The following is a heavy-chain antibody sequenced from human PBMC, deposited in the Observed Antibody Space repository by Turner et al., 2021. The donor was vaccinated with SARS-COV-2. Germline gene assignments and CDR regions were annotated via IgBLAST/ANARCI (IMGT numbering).Heavy chain of an antibody. D-gene: IGHD2-2*01. CDR3: ARGGYCSSTSCSPYWYFDL. V-gene: IGHV1-8*03. Sequence: QVQLVQSGAEVKTPGASVKVSCKASGYPFTSYAINWVRQATGQGLERMGWMNTDSGNTADAQKFQGRVTITRNTSRSTAYMELSSLRSEDTAIYYCARGGYCSSTSCSPYWYFDLCGRGTLVTVSS. CDR1: GYPFTSYA. CDR2: MNTDSGNT. J-gene: IGHJ2*01.